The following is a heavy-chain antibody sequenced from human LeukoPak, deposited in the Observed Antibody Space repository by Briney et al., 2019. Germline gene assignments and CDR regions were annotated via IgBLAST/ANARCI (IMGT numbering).Heavy chain of an antibody. CDR2: MNPNSGNT. J-gene: IGHJ4*02. D-gene: IGHD5-24*01. Sequence: ASVKVSCKASGYTFTSYDINWVRRATGQGLGWMGWMNPNSGNTGYAQKFQGRVTMTRNTSISTAYMELSSLRSEDTAVYYCARTYGRDGYNYNYWGQGTLVTVSS. CDR3: ARTYGRDGYNYNY. V-gene: IGHV1-8*01. CDR1: GYTFTSYD.